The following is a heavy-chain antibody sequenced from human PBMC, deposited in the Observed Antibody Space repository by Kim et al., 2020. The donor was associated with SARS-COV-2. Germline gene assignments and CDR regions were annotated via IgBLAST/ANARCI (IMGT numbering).Heavy chain of an antibody. V-gene: IGHV1-69*13. CDR3: ARGVSWGVAPYYFDY. D-gene: IGHD3-10*01. CDR1: GGTFSSYA. J-gene: IGHJ4*02. CDR2: IIPIFGTA. Sequence: SVKVSCKASGGTFSSYAISWVRQAPGQGLEWMGGIIPIFGTANYAQKFQGRVTITADESTSTAYMELSSLRSEDTAVYYCARGVSWGVAPYYFDYWGQGTLVTVSS.